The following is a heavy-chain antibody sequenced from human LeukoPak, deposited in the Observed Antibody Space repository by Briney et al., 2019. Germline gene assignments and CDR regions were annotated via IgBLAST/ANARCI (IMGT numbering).Heavy chain of an antibody. CDR3: ATSIAVAGIYYYGMDV. CDR2: ISGSGGST. CDR1: GFTFSSYA. V-gene: IGHV3-23*01. J-gene: IGHJ6*02. Sequence: GGSLRLSCAASGFTFSSYAMSWVRQAPGKGLEWVSAISGSGGSTYYADSVKGQFTISRDNSKNTLYLQMNSLRAEDTAVYYCATSIAVAGIYYYGMDVWGQGTTVTVSS. D-gene: IGHD6-19*01.